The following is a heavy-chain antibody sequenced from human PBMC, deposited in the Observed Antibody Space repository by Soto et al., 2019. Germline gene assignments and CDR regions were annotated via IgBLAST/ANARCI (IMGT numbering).Heavy chain of an antibody. D-gene: IGHD2-2*02. Sequence: EVQLVESGGGLVQPGRSLRLSCAASGFTFDDYAMHWVRQAPGKGLEWVSGISWNSGSIGYADSVKGRFTISRDNAKNSLYLQMNSLRAEDTALYYCAKDTGDTYDAFDIWGQGTMLTVSS. J-gene: IGHJ3*02. CDR1: GFTFDDYA. V-gene: IGHV3-9*01. CDR3: AKDTGDTYDAFDI. CDR2: ISWNSGSI.